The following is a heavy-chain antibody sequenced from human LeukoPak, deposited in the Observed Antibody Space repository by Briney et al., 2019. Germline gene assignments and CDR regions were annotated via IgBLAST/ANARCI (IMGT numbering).Heavy chain of an antibody. J-gene: IGHJ4*02. Sequence: GGSLRLSCAASGFNFSPYGMHWVRQPPGKGLEWVAFIRYDGSNKYYADSVKGRFTISRDNSKNTLYLQMNSLRAEDTAVYYCAKVEMATKDFDHWGQGTLVTVSS. CDR3: AKVEMATKDFDH. D-gene: IGHD5-24*01. CDR1: GFNFSPYG. CDR2: IRYDGSNK. V-gene: IGHV3-30*02.